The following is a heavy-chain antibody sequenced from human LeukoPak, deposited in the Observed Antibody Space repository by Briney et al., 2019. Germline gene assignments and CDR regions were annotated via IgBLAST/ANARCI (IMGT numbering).Heavy chain of an antibody. CDR1: GFTFSIYA. Sequence: GSLRLSCAASGFTFSIYAMSWVGQAPGKGLEWVSAISGSGGNTYYADSVKGQFTISRDNSKNTLDLQMNSLRAEDTAMYYCAGDRRYDSSGYFQHWGRAPWSPSPQ. D-gene: IGHD3-22*01. V-gene: IGHV3-23*01. CDR2: ISGSGGNT. CDR3: AGDRRYDSSGYFQH. J-gene: IGHJ1*01.